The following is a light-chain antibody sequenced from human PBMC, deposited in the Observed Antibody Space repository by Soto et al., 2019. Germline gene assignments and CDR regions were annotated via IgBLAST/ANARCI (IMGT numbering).Light chain of an antibody. Sequence: QSALTQPRSVSGSPGQSVTISCQGTSSDVGGYNYVSWYQQHPGKAPKLIIYDVNKRPSGVPDRFSGSKSGNTASLTISGLQVEDEADYYCCTYADNSRVFGGGIKLTVL. J-gene: IGLJ2*01. V-gene: IGLV2-11*01. CDR2: DVN. CDR3: CTYADNSRV. CDR1: SSDVGGYNY.